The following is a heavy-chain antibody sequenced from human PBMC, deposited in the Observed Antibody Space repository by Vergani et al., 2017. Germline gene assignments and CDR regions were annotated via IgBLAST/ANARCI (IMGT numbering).Heavy chain of an antibody. Sequence: QVQLQESGPGLVRPPATLSLTCTVPGGSPSGYYWNWMRQTPGEGLEWIGYVEDSGYFNYNPSLKTRVTMSSDTSNNQFSLMLSSVTVADTAVYYCARSIVSRKPPDYFDNWGQGTLVTVSS. CDR1: GGSPSGYY. D-gene: IGHD1-14*01. CDR3: ARSIVSRKPPDYFDN. V-gene: IGHV4-59*01. CDR2: VEDSGYF. J-gene: IGHJ4*02.